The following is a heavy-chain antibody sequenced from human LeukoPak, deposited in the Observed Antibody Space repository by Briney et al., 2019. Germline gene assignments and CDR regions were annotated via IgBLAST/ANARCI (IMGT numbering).Heavy chain of an antibody. CDR3: ARDADTSSHYSRFDY. CDR2: KWANGKDE. Sequence: GTSLRLSCTASGFTFSYYGMHWVRQAPGKGLEWVAVKWANGKDEFYSDFVKGRFAVSRDNSKNTVYLQMNSLRAEDTAVYYCARDADTSSHYSRFDYWGQGTLVSVSS. V-gene: IGHV3-33*01. D-gene: IGHD3-22*01. CDR1: GFTFSYYG. J-gene: IGHJ4*02.